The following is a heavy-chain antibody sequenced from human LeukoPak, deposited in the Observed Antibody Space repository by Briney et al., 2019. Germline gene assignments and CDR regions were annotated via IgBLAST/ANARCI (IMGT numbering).Heavy chain of an antibody. Sequence: SETLSLTCRVSGGSIRSSSYYWGWIRQPPEKGLEWIGNRYYSGILYYSPYLDSQVIISEDPSNNQYSLKLRSVTAADTAVYYCARHSQYQPPSWSLYWGQGTLVTVSS. CDR1: GGSIRSSSYY. D-gene: IGHD2-2*01. J-gene: IGHJ4*02. CDR3: ARHSQYQPPSWSLY. V-gene: IGHV4-39*01. CDR2: RYYSGIL.